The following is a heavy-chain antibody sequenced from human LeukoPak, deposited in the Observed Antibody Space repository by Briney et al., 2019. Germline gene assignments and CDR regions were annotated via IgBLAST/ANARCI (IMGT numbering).Heavy chain of an antibody. CDR3: ASTLKRDY. D-gene: IGHD4/OR15-4a*01. V-gene: IGHV3-7*01. CDR2: IKQDGSET. CDR1: GFTFSSYE. J-gene: IGHJ4*02. Sequence: GGSLRLSCAASGFTFSSYEMNWVRQAPGKGLGWVANIKQDGSETYYGDSVKGRFTISRDNAKNSLYLQMNSLRAEDTAVYYCASTLKRDYWGQGTLVTVSS.